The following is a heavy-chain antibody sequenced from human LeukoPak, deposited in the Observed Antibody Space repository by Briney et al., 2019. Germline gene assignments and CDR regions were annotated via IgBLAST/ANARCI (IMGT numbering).Heavy chain of an antibody. Sequence: PSETLSLTCTVSGGTISSYYWNWIRQPPGKGLEWIGYIHYSGSTKYNPSLKSRVTISVDTSKNQFSLKLSSVTAADTAVYYCARWYSSDWAFDYWGQGTLVTVSS. CDR1: GGTISSYY. J-gene: IGHJ4*02. V-gene: IGHV4-59*08. D-gene: IGHD6-19*01. CDR3: ARWYSSDWAFDY. CDR2: IHYSGST.